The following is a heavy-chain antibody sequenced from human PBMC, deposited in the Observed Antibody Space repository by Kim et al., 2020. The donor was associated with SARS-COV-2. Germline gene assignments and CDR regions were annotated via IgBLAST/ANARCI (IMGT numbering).Heavy chain of an antibody. V-gene: IGHV4-39*07. D-gene: IGHD2-2*01. Sequence: SETLSLTCTVSGGSISSSSYYWGWIRQPPGKGLEWIGSIYYSGSTYYNPSLKSRVTISVDTSKNQFSLKLSSVTAADTAVYYCARDSRVVVVPAAMPYNWFDPWGQGTLVTVSS. J-gene: IGHJ5*02. CDR2: IYYSGST. CDR1: GGSISSSSYY. CDR3: ARDSRVVVVPAAMPYNWFDP.